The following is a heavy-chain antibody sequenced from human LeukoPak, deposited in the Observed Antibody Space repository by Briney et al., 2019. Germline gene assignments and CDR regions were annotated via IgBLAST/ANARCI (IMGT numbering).Heavy chain of an antibody. CDR2: INHSGST. V-gene: IGHV4-34*01. CDR3: ASCRLVINAFDI. D-gene: IGHD3-22*01. J-gene: IGHJ3*02. CDR1: GGSFSGYY. Sequence: SETLSLTCAVYGGSFSGYYWSWIRQPPGKGLEWIGEINHSGSTNYNPSLKSRVTISVDTSKNQFSLKLSSVTAADTAVYYCASCRLVINAFDIWGQGTMVTVSS.